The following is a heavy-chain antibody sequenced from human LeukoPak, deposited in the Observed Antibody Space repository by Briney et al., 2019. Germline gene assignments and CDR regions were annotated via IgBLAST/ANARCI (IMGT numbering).Heavy chain of an antibody. V-gene: IGHV3-53*01. CDR1: GLTLTPNY. CDR2: IYSGGTT. Sequence: GGSLRLSCAASGLTLTPNYMSWVRQAPGEGLEWGSVIYSGGTTYYADSVKGRFTISRDISKNTLSLQMNSLRAEDTAVYYCARGRRDGYNLGYWGQGTLVAVSS. D-gene: IGHD5-24*01. CDR3: ARGRRDGYNLGY. J-gene: IGHJ4*02.